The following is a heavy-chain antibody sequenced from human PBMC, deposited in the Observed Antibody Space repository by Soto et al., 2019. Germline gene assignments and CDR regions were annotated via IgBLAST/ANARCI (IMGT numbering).Heavy chain of an antibody. CDR1: GFTFTSSA. J-gene: IGHJ4*02. V-gene: IGHV1-58*01. CDR3: ARAGAVFIAAASSYFDY. Sequence: GASVKVSCKASGFTFTSSAVQWVRQARGQRLEWIGWIVVGSGNTNYAQKFQGRVTMTRDTSTSTVYMELSSLRSEDTAVYYCARAGAVFIAAASSYFDYWGQGTLVTVSS. CDR2: IVVGSGNT. D-gene: IGHD6-13*01.